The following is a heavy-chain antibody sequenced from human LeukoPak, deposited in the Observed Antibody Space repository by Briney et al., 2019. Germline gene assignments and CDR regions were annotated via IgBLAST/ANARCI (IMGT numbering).Heavy chain of an antibody. J-gene: IGHJ3*02. CDR1: GFTFSDYY. Sequence: GRSLRLFCAASGFTFSDYYMSWIRQAPGKGLEWVSYISSSGSTIYYADSVKGRFTISRDNAKNSLYLQMNSLRAEDTAVYYCAKVAHIAVAGTGAFDIWGQGTMVTVSS. D-gene: IGHD6-19*01. CDR2: ISSSGSTI. V-gene: IGHV3-11*04. CDR3: AKVAHIAVAGTGAFDI.